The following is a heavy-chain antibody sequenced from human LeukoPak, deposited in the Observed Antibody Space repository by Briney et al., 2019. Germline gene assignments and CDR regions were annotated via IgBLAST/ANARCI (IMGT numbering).Heavy chain of an antibody. CDR1: GFTFSTSA. J-gene: IGHJ5*02. Sequence: PGGSLRLSCAASGFTFSTSAMSWVRQAPGKGLEWVSGISGSGDSTYYVDSVKGRFTISRDNSKSTLYLHMNSLRAEDTAVYYCARVGWFDPWGQGTLVTVSS. V-gene: IGHV3-23*01. CDR3: ARVGWFDP. CDR2: ISGSGDST.